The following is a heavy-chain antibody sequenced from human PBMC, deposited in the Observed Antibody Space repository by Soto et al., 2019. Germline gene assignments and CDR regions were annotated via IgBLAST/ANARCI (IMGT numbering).Heavy chain of an antibody. CDR1: GFTFSDYY. CDR2: ITSRGTST. CDR3: ARLSPKMWIKTNYRLDV. D-gene: IGHD3-16*02. J-gene: IGHJ6*02. V-gene: IGHV3-11*01. Sequence: GGSLRLSCTASGFTFSDYYMGWIRQAPGKGLEWISYITSRGTSTKYADSVKGRFTISRDNDGNSVYLQISSLRADDTATYFCARLSPKMWIKTNYRLDVWGQGNTLTVSS.